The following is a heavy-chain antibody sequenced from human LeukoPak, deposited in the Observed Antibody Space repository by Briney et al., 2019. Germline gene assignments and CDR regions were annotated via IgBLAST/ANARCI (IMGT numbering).Heavy chain of an antibody. CDR3: ARAATGYSGSWLSY. Sequence: SETLSLTCAVYGGSFSGYYWSWIRQPPGRGLEWIGEINHSGSTNYNPSLKSRVTISVDTSKNQFSLKLSSVTAADTAVYYCARAATGYSGSWLSYWGQGTLVTVSS. D-gene: IGHD6-13*01. V-gene: IGHV4-34*01. CDR2: INHSGST. CDR1: GGSFSGYY. J-gene: IGHJ4*02.